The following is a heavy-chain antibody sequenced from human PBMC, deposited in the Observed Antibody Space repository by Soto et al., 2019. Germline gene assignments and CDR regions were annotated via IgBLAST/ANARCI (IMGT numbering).Heavy chain of an antibody. D-gene: IGHD4-17*01. CDR2: ISASGSRT. CDR3: GKDPNGDYVGGFEF. J-gene: IGHJ3*01. CDR1: GFTFNNYA. V-gene: IGHV3-23*01. Sequence: EVQLLESGGCLVQPGGSLTLSCAASGFTFNNYAMSWVRQAPGTGLEWVSGISASGSRTFYADSVKGRFTVSRDFSKNTLSLQMDSLRAEDTAVYFCGKDPNGDYVGGFEFWGPGTLGTVSS.